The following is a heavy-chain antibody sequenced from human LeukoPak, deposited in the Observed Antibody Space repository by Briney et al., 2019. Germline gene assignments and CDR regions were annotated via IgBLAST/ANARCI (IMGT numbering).Heavy chain of an antibody. CDR1: GGSISSGDYY. D-gene: IGHD3-10*01. Sequence: SETLSLTCTVSGGSISSGDYYWRWLRQPPGTGLEWIGYIYYSGSTYYNPSLKSRVTISVDTSKNQFSLKLSSVTAADTAVYYCAKDSGRAWGLDVWGQGTTVTVSS. V-gene: IGHV4-30-4*01. J-gene: IGHJ6*02. CDR3: AKDSGRAWGLDV. CDR2: IYYSGST.